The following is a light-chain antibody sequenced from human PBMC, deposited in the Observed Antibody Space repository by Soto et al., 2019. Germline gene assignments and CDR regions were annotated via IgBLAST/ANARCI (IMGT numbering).Light chain of an antibody. CDR3: HKYNSAPIT. CDR2: AAS. Sequence: DIQMTQSPSSLSASVRDRVTITCRASQGISNYLAWYQQKPGKVPKLLIYAASTLQSGVPSRFSGSGSGTDFTLTNISRHPEAVATHYCHKYNSAPITFGQGTRLEIK. CDR1: QGISNY. V-gene: IGKV1-27*01. J-gene: IGKJ5*01.